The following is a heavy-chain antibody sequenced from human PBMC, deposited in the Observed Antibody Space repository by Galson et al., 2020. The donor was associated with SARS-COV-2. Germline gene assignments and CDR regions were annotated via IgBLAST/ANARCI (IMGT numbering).Heavy chain of an antibody. D-gene: IGHD1-1*01. CDR3: ARATDNRYYYYYDMDV. Sequence: GGYLRLCCAASGFSFSSHAMNWVRQAPGKGLEWVSGISGSGDGTYYADSVKGRFTISRDNSKNTLYVQMNSLRDEDTAVYYCARATDNRYYYYYDMDVWGQGTTVTVSS. CDR2: ISGSGDGT. CDR1: GFSFSSHA. J-gene: IGHJ6*02. V-gene: IGHV3-23*01.